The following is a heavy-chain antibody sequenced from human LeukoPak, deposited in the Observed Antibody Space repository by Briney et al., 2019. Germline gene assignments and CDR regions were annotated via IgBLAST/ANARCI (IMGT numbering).Heavy chain of an antibody. J-gene: IGHJ5*02. CDR2: ISGSGGST. V-gene: IGHV3-23*01. CDR3: ARGVRGTYYDFWSGFTGWSYWFDP. CDR1: GFTFSSYA. D-gene: IGHD3-3*01. Sequence: PGGSLRLSCAASGFTFSSYAMSWVRQAPGKGLEWVSAISGSGGSTYYADSVKGRFTISRDNAKNSLYLQMNSLRAEDTAVYYCARGVRGTYYDFWSGFTGWSYWFDPWGQGTLVTVSS.